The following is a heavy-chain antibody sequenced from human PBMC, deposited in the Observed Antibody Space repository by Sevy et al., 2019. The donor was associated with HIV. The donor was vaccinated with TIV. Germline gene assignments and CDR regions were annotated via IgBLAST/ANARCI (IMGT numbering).Heavy chain of an antibody. CDR3: ARARGHCDGGNCHPPDY. CDR1: GFIFSGYT. J-gene: IGHJ4*02. V-gene: IGHV3-7*01. D-gene: IGHD2-15*01. CDR2: IKEDESAR. Sequence: GGSLRLSCAASGFIFSGYTMTWVRQAPGKGLEWVANIKEDESARYYVDSVRGRFTISRDNTKTSLYLQMDSLRVEDTAVYFCARARGHCDGGNCHPPDYWGQGTLVTVSS.